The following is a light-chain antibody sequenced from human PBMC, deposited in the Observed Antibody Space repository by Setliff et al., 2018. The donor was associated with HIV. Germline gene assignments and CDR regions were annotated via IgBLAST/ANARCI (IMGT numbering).Light chain of an antibody. CDR3: SSYTSSGAPSYG. CDR2: EVS. Sequence: SALTQPASVSGSPGQSITVSCTDIDPYNSVSWYQQLPGKAPKLILYEVSVRPSGISHRFAGSKSDNTASLTISGLEAEDEGSYYCSSYTSSGAPSYGFGTGTKV. CDR1: IDPYNS. V-gene: IGLV2-14*01. J-gene: IGLJ1*01.